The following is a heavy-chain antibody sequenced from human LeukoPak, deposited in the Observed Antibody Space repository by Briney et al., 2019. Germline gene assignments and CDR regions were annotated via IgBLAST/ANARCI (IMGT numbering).Heavy chain of an antibody. Sequence: GGSLRLSCTASGFAFSAYSMNWVRQAPGKGLQWVSSISRDSKYIYYADSLKGRFTISRDNAKNSLYMQMNSLRAEDTAVCYCARSVTMTGIDYWGQGILVTVSS. CDR2: ISRDSKYI. J-gene: IGHJ4*02. D-gene: IGHD4-17*01. V-gene: IGHV3-21*01. CDR3: ARSVTMTGIDY. CDR1: GFAFSAYS.